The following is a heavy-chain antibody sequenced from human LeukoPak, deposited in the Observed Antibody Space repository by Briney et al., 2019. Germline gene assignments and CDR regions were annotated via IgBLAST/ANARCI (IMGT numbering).Heavy chain of an antibody. Sequence: SGPTLVKPTQTLTLTCTFSGVSLSTSGVGVGWIRQPPGKSLQWLALIFWDDDKRYNPSLESRLSITRDTSKDQVVLTMTNMDPADTATYYCTHSVGIVVVTSEDEYFLHWGQGSLVIVSS. CDR2: IFWDDDK. D-gene: IGHD2-21*02. J-gene: IGHJ1*01. CDR3: THSVGIVVVTSEDEYFLH. V-gene: IGHV2-5*02. CDR1: GVSLSTSGVG.